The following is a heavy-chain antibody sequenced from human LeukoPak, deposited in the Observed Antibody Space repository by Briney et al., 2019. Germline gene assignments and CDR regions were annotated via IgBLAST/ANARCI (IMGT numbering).Heavy chain of an antibody. CDR1: GYTFTGYY. Sequence: ASVKVSCKASGYTFTGYYMHWVRQAPGQGLEWMGRINPNSGCTNYAQKLQGRVTMNRDTSISTAYMELSRLRTDDTAVYYCTRSLGAANVDYWGQGTLVTVSS. J-gene: IGHJ4*02. D-gene: IGHD3-16*02. CDR3: TRSLGAANVDY. V-gene: IGHV1-2*06. CDR2: INPNSGCT.